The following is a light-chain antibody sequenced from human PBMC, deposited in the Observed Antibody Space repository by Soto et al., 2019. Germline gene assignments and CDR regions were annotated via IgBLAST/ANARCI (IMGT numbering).Light chain of an antibody. J-gene: IGLJ2*01. CDR2: GVT. CDR3: RSYAGSNHLL. Sequence: QSLLTLSPSASGSPGQSFPLSCTGTISDVGGYNFVSWYQQHPGKAPKLMIYGVTKRLSGVPDRFSGSKSGNKASLTVSGLQAEDEADYYCRSYAGSNHLLFGGGTKVTVL. V-gene: IGLV2-8*01. CDR1: ISDVGGYNF.